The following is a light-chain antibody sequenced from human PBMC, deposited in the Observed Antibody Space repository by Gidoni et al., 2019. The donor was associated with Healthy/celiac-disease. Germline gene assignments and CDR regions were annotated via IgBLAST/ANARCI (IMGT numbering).Light chain of an antibody. J-gene: IGKJ2*04. V-gene: IGKV3-15*01. CDR2: GAS. Sequence: EIVMTQSPATLSVSPGERATLSCRASQSVSSNLAWDQQNPGQAPRLLIYGASTRATGIPARFSGSGSGTELTLTISSLQSEDFAVYYCQQYNNWPCSFGQGTKLEIK. CDR3: QQYNNWPCS. CDR1: QSVSSN.